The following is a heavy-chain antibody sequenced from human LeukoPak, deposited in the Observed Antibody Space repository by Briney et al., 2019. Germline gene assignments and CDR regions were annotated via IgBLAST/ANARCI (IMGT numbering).Heavy chain of an antibody. D-gene: IGHD2/OR15-2a*01. Sequence: GASVKVSCKASGGTFSSYAISWVRQAPGQGLEWMGGVIPIFGTANYAQKFQGRVTITADESTSTAYMELSSLRSEDTAVYYCARVLGGGSSLKEYDYWGQGTLVTVSS. CDR1: GGTFSSYA. CDR3: ARVLGGGSSLKEYDY. V-gene: IGHV1-69*01. J-gene: IGHJ4*02. CDR2: VIPIFGTA.